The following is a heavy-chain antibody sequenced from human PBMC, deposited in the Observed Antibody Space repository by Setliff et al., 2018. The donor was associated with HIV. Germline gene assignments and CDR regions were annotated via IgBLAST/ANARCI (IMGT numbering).Heavy chain of an antibody. V-gene: IGHV4-59*08. CDR2: IYYTGST. J-gene: IGHJ4*02. CDR3: AGHARFSTGHRAFDY. Sequence: SETLSLTCTVSGGSMSSYYWSWIRQPPGKGLESIGYIYYTGSTNYNPALKSRVTISVDTSKNLFSLQLSFVTAADTAVYYCAGHARFSTGHRAFDYWGQGTLVTVSS. D-gene: IGHD6-25*01. CDR1: GGSMSSYY.